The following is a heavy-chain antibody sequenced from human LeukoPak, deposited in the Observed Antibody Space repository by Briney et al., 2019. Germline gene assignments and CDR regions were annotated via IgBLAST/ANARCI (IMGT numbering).Heavy chain of an antibody. CDR1: GGSISRTTYT. V-gene: IGHV4-39*02. CDR2: IYYGGST. CDR3: VRSTDWYFDL. Sequence: PSETLSLTCTVSGGSISRTTYTWVWMRQPPGKGREWIANIYYGGSTYYNPTLKSRVTISVDTSKIHFSLRLSSVTAADTAVYYCVRSTDWYFDLWGRGTLVTVSS. J-gene: IGHJ2*01.